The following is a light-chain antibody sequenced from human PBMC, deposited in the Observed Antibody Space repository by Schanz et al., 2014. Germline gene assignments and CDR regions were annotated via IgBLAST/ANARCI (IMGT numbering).Light chain of an antibody. CDR3: SSYGSSNNYV. J-gene: IGLJ1*01. Sequence: QSALTQPPSASGSPGQSVTISCTGSSSDVGGYKYVSWYQQNPGKAPKLIIYEVSKRPSGVPDRFSGSKSGNTASLTVSGLQAEDEADYYCSSYGSSNNYVFGTGTKLTVL. V-gene: IGLV2-8*01. CDR2: EVS. CDR1: SSDVGGYKY.